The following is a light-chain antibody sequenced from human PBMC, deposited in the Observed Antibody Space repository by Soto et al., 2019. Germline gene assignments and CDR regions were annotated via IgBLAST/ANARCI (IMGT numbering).Light chain of an antibody. CDR1: SRDVGGYNY. CDR2: EVS. J-gene: IGLJ2*01. V-gene: IGLV2-14*01. CDR3: SSYISSSTVVV. Sequence: SALTQPASVSGSPGQSITISCTGTSRDVGGYNYVSWHQQHPGKAPKVIITEVSNRPSGVSNRFSGSKSGNTASLTISGLQAEDEADYYCSSYISSSTVVVFGGGTKLTVL.